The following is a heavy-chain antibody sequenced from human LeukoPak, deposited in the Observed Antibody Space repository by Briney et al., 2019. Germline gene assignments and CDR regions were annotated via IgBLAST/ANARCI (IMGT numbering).Heavy chain of an antibody. J-gene: IGHJ4*02. V-gene: IGHV3-7*01. CDR2: INKDESEK. Sequence: AGSLRLSCAASTFTLTSYWVSWVRQAPGGGREWVAKINKDESEKYYVDSVTGRFTISRDNAKNSLYLQMNSLRAEDTAVYYCARARTGNNDFWSGYTTFFDYWGQGTLVTVSS. D-gene: IGHD3-3*01. CDR3: ARARTGNNDFWSGYTTFFDY. CDR1: TFTLTSYW.